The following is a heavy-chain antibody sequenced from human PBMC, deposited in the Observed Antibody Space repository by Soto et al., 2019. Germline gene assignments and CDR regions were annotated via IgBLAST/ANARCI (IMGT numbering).Heavy chain of an antibody. J-gene: IGHJ4*02. V-gene: IGHV1-69*05. Sequence: QVQLVQSGAEVKKPGSSVKVSCKASGGTFSSYAISWVRQAPGQGLEWMGGIIPIFGTANYAQKFQGRGTXTXDXXTSSASMELSSLRSEDTAVYDCSRRGYSSRGEFDYWGQGTLVTVSS. CDR2: IIPIFGTA. D-gene: IGHD3-16*01. CDR1: GGTFSSYA. CDR3: SRRGYSSRGEFDY.